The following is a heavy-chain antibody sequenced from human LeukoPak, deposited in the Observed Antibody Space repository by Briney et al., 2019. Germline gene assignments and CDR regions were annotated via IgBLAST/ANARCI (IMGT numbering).Heavy chain of an antibody. J-gene: IGHJ5*02. CDR1: GGSISSSNW. D-gene: IGHD6-19*01. Sequence: SETLSLTCAVSGGSISSSNWWSWVRQPPGKGLEWIGEIYHSGSTYYNPSLKSRVTMSLDTSKNQFSLRLRSVTAADTAVYYCARGQARLAWFDPWGQGTLVTVSS. CDR2: IYHSGST. V-gene: IGHV4-4*02. CDR3: ARGQARLAWFDP.